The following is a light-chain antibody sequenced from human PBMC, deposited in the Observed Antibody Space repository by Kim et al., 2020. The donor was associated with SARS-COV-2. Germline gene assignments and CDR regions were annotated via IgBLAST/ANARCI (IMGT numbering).Light chain of an antibody. CDR3: QQYNNWLYT. Sequence: SVSLGERAPLSCRASQSVSSSLAWYQQKPGQAPRLLIYGASARATGIPARFSGSGSGTEFTLTISSLQSEDFAVYYCQQYNNWLYTFGQGTKLEI. V-gene: IGKV3-15*01. CDR1: QSVSSS. J-gene: IGKJ2*01. CDR2: GAS.